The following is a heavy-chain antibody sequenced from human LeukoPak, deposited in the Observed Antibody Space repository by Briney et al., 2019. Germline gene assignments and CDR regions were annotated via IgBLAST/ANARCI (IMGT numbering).Heavy chain of an antibody. J-gene: IGHJ1*01. Sequence: GGSLRLSCAASGFIFTSSAMSWVRQAPGKGLEWVSAITSRGGSTYYADSVKGRFTISRDSSKNTLYLQMNSLRAEDTALHYCAKGRGSGWFAEYFHHWGQGTLVTVSS. CDR2: ITSRGGST. D-gene: IGHD6-19*01. V-gene: IGHV3-23*01. CDR1: GFIFTSSA. CDR3: AKGRGSGWFAEYFHH.